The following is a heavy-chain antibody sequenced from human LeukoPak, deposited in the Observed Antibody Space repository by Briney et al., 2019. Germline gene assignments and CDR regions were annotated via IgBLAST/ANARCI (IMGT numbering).Heavy chain of an antibody. J-gene: IGHJ4*02. CDR2: INHSGST. V-gene: IGHV4-34*01. CDR3: ARTVLRMRSFFDY. CDR1: GGSFSGYY. D-gene: IGHD3-3*01. Sequence: SETLSLTCAVYGGSFSGYYWSWIRQLPGKGLEWIGEINHSGSTNYNPSLKSRVTISVDTSKNQFSLKLSSVTAADTAVYYCARTVLRMRSFFDYWGQGTLVTVSS.